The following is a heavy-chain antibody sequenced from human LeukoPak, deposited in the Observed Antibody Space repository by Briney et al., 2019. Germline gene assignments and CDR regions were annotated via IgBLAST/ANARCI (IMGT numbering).Heavy chain of an antibody. J-gene: IGHJ5*02. Sequence: PGRSLRLSCTASGFTFGDYAMSWVRQAPGKGLDWVSTISGGGTTTYYADPVRGRFTISRDNSKNTLYLQMNSLRAEDTAVYYCATGCTSTSCYFSWGQGTLVTVSS. V-gene: IGHV3-23*01. D-gene: IGHD2-2*01. CDR1: GFTFGDYA. CDR3: ATGCTSTSCYFS. CDR2: ISGGGTTT.